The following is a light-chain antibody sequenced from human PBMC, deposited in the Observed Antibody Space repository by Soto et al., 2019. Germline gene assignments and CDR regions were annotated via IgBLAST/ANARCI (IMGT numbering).Light chain of an antibody. Sequence: DIQMTQSPSSLSASVGDRITITCRSSHNIDIYINWYQQKPGKLPMLLIDAASNLRSGVPSRFVGTGYGTEFTLTITSLQVEDLGSYYCQQTYSTPTFGGGTKLEIK. J-gene: IGKJ4*01. CDR1: HNIDIY. CDR3: QQTYSTPT. V-gene: IGKV1-39*01. CDR2: AAS.